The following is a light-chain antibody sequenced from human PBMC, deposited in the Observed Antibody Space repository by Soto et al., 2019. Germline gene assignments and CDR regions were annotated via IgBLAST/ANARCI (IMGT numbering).Light chain of an antibody. CDR1: QDITNS. CDR2: DAY. V-gene: IGKV1-33*01. J-gene: IGKJ4*01. Sequence: DIQMTQSPSSLSASVGDRVTITCQASQDITNSLNWYHQKPGKPPKLLIYDAYYLQTGVPSRFSGSGAGTDFTFTISSLQPEDIGTYYCQQSDDYPLTFGGGTKVEIK. CDR3: QQSDDYPLT.